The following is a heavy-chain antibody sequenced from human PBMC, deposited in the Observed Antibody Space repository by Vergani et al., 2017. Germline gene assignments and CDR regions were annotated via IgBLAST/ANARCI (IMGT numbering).Heavy chain of an antibody. Sequence: EVQLVESGGGLVQPGRSLRLSCTASGFTFGDYAMSWFRQAPGKGLEWVGFIRSKAYGGTTEYAASVKGRFTISRDDSKSIAYLQMNSLKTEDTAVYYCTGDRGEQWLAPSNMDVWGKGTTVTVSS. CDR2: IRSKAYGGTT. D-gene: IGHD6-19*01. CDR3: TGDRGEQWLAPSNMDV. J-gene: IGHJ6*03. CDR1: GFTFGDYA. V-gene: IGHV3-49*03.